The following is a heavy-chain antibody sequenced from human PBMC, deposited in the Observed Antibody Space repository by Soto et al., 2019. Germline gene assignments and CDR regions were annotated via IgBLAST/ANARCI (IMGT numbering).Heavy chain of an antibody. CDR1: GFTFSSYS. V-gene: IGHV3-48*02. J-gene: IGHJ4*02. Sequence: PGGSLRLSCAASGFTFSSYSMNWVRRAPGKGLEWVSYISSSSSTMYYADSVKGRFTISRDNAKNSLFPHMNSLRDGDTAVYYCARDSTDADSGSYSGDYWGQGTLVTVST. D-gene: IGHD1-26*01. CDR2: ISSSSSTM. CDR3: ARDSTDADSGSYSGDY.